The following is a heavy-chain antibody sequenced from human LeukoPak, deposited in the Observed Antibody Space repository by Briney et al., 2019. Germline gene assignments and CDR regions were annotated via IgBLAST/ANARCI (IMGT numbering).Heavy chain of an antibody. Sequence: PSETLSLTCTVSGGSISSYYWSWLRQPAGKGLEWIGRIYTSGSTNYNTSLKSRVTMSVDTSKNQFSLKLSSVTAADTAVYYCARDLGYSSSPDYYYYGMDVWGQGTTVTVSS. CDR1: GGSISSYY. J-gene: IGHJ6*02. V-gene: IGHV4-4*07. CDR3: ARDLGYSSSPDYYYYGMDV. CDR2: IYTSGST. D-gene: IGHD6-6*01.